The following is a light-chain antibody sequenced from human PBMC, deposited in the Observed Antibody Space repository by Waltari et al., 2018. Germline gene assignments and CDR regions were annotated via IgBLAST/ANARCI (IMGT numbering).Light chain of an antibody. J-gene: IGKJ2*01. CDR1: ESVGST. V-gene: IGKV3-15*01. CDR2: GAS. CDR3: QRYSNWPPEYT. Sequence: EIVMTQSPATLSVSPGETATLSCRASESVGSTLAWYQQKPGLAPRLLIYGASTRATGAPSRFTGSGSGTEFTLTISSLQSEDFAVYYCQRYSNWPPEYTFGQGTKLEIK.